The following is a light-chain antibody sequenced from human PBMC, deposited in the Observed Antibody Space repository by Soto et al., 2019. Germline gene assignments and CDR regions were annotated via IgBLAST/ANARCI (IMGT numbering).Light chain of an antibody. CDR2: GNS. CDR1: RSNIGAGYD. CDR3: QSYDSSLSGFWV. V-gene: IGLV1-40*01. Sequence: QSVLTQPPSVSGAPGQRVTISCTGSRSNIGAGYDVHWYQQLPGTAPKLLIYGNSNRPSGVPDRFSGSKSGTSASLAITGLQAEDEADYYCQSYDSSLSGFWVFGGRTQLTVL. J-gene: IGLJ3*02.